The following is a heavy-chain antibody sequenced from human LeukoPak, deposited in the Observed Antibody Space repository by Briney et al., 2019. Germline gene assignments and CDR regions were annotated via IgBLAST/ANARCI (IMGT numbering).Heavy chain of an antibody. CDR1: GGSITNGTYY. Sequence: SETLSLTCTVSGGSITNGTYYWTWIRQAPEKGLEGIATNYFSGSTYHNPYLRSRLTISVDTSKNQLNLKPSSVTAADTAVYYCGCSSTSALRIYYYYYMDVWGKGTTVTVSS. CDR3: GCSSTSALRIYYYYYMDV. D-gene: IGHD2-2*01. J-gene: IGHJ6*03. V-gene: IGHV4-39*06. CDR2: NYFSGST.